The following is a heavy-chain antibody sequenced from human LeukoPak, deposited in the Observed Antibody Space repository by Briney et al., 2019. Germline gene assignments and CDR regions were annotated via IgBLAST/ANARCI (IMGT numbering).Heavy chain of an antibody. V-gene: IGHV1-46*01. Sequence: ASVKVSCKASGYTFTSYYMHWVRQAPGQGLEWMGIINPIGGSTSYAQKFQGRVTMTRDTSTSTVYMELSSLSSEDTAVYYCARDRSTYYYDSSGYHSGDHDAFDIWGQGTMVTVSS. CDR3: ARDRSTYYYDSSGYHSGDHDAFDI. D-gene: IGHD3-22*01. CDR1: GYTFTSYY. J-gene: IGHJ3*02. CDR2: INPIGGST.